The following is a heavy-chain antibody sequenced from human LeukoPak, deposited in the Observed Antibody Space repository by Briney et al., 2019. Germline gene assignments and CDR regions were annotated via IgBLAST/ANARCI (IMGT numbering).Heavy chain of an antibody. CDR2: IYSGGTT. CDR3: ARVDTVMAYYFDL. D-gene: IGHD5-18*01. V-gene: IGHV3-53*04. J-gene: IGHJ4*02. CDR1: GFTVSTNC. Sequence: GGSVRLSCVASGFTVSTNCMTWVRQAPGKGLEWVSTIYSGGTTYYADSVMGRFTISRHNSRNTLYLQMNSLRAEDTAVYYCARVDTVMAYYFDLWGQGTLVTVSS.